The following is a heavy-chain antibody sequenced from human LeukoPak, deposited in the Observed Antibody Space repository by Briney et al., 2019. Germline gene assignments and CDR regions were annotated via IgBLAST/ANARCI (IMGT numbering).Heavy chain of an antibody. Sequence: ASVKVSCKASGYTFTSYGISWVRQATGQGLEWMGWMNPNSGNTGYAQKFQGRVTITRNTSISTAYMELSSLRSEDTAVYYCARGRGSRGPRAFDIWGQGTMVTVSS. D-gene: IGHD3-22*01. CDR2: MNPNSGNT. CDR1: GYTFTSYG. V-gene: IGHV1-8*03. CDR3: ARGRGSRGPRAFDI. J-gene: IGHJ3*02.